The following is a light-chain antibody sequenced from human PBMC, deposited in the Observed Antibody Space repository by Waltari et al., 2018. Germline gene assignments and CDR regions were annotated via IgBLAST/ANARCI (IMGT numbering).Light chain of an antibody. CDR3: AAWDDSLNGHVV. V-gene: IGLV1-44*01. CDR2: SNN. J-gene: IGLJ2*01. Sequence: QSVLTQPPSASGTPGPRVPISCSGRSANTRRNPLNWYQQLPGTAPKLPIYSNNQRPSGVPDRFSGSKSGTSASLAISGLQSEDEADYYCAAWDDSLNGHVVFGGGTKLTVL. CDR1: SANTRRNP.